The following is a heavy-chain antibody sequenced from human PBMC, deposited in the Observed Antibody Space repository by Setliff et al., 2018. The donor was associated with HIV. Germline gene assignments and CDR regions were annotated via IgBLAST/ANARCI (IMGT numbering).Heavy chain of an antibody. CDR2: ISSSGTTT. J-gene: IGHJ4*02. Sequence: GGSLRLSCAASGFIFDDYAMHWVRQAPGRGLEWLCYISSSGTTTYYGDSVKGRFTISRDNAKNSVHLQMNSLRVEDTAVYFCAAQGVLWGQGTQVTVSS. V-gene: IGHV3-48*03. CDR3: AAQGVL. CDR1: GFIFDDYA.